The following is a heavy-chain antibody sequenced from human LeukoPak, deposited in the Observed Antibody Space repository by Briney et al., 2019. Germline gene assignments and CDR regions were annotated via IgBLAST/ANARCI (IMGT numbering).Heavy chain of an antibody. D-gene: IGHD2-15*01. CDR2: VDHTGST. V-gene: IGHV4-59*12. J-gene: IGHJ6*03. Sequence: SETLSLTCSVSDDSITMYYWTWIRQPPGKGLEWIGYVDHTGSTNFNPSLKSRVTISVDTSKNQFSLKLRFVTAADTAVYYCARVRCSGGSCPYYYYYYYMDVWGKGTTVTVSS. CDR1: DDSITMYY. CDR3: ARVRCSGGSCPYYYYYYYMDV.